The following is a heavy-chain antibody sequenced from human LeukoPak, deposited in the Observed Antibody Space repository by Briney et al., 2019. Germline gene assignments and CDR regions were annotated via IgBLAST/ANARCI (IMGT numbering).Heavy chain of an antibody. D-gene: IGHD6-19*01. CDR3: ATGSGWYSPDY. J-gene: IGHJ4*02. CDR1: GFTFTTSP. V-gene: IGHV1-58*02. CDR2: IVFGRGNT. Sequence: SVKVSCKASGFTFTTSPMQWVRQARGQHLEWIGWIVFGRGNTNYAQKFQERVTITRDMSTSTAYMELSSLRSEDTAVYYCATGSGWYSPDYWGQGTLVTVSS.